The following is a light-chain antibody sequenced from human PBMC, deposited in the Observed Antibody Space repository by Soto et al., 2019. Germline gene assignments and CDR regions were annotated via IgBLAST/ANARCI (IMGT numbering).Light chain of an antibody. J-gene: IGKJ1*01. CDR2: AAS. CDR1: QGIINS. CDR3: QKYNSAPRT. V-gene: IGKV1-27*01. Sequence: DSQMTQSPSSLSASVGARVTITCRASQGIINSLAWYQQKPGKVPKLLIYAASTLQSGVPSRFSGSGSGTDFTLTISSLQPEDVATYYCQKYNSAPRTFGQGTKVEIK.